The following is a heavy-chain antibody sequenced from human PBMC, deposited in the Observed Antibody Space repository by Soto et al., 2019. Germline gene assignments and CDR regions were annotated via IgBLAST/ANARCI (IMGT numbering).Heavy chain of an antibody. CDR1: GYTFTSYA. J-gene: IGHJ4*02. V-gene: IGHV1-3*01. Sequence: QVQLVQSGAEVKKPGASVKVSCKASGYTFTSYAMHWVRQAPGQRLEWMGWINAGNGNTKYSQRFQGRVTITRDTSASTAYMELSSLRSEDTAVFYXXRGLPLTMDYWGQGTLVTVSS. CDR2: INAGNGNT. D-gene: IGHD2-15*01. CDR3: XRGLPLTMDY.